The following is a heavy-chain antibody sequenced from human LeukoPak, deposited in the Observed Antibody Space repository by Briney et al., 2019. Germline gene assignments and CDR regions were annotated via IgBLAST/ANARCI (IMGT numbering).Heavy chain of an antibody. J-gene: IGHJ4*02. V-gene: IGHV4-34*01. CDR2: INHSGST. Sequence: SETLSLTCAVYGGSFSGYYWSWIRQPPGKGLEWIGEINHSGSTNYNPSLKSRVTISVDTSKNQFSLKLSSVTAADTAVYYCARVPRYYYDSSGYSDYWGQGTLVTVSS. CDR1: GGSFSGYY. CDR3: ARVPRYYYDSSGYSDY. D-gene: IGHD3-22*01.